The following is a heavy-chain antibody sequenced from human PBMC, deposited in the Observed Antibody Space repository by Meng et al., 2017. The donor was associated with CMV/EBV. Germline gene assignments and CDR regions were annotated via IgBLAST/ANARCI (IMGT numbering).Heavy chain of an antibody. D-gene: IGHD1-26*01. V-gene: IGHV1-58*01. CDR1: GFTFTSSA. CDR3: AAVGVGAYYYYYGMDV. J-gene: IGHJ6*02. CDR2: IVVGSGNT. Sequence: SVKVSCKASGFTFTSSAVQWARQARGQRLEWIGWIVVGSGNTNYAQKFQERVTITRDMSTSTAYMELSSLRYEDTAVYYCAAVGVGAYYYYYGMDVWGQGTTVTVSS.